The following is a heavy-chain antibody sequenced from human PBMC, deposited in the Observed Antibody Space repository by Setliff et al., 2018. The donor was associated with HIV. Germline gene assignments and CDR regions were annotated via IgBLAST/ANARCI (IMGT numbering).Heavy chain of an antibody. J-gene: IGHJ4*02. CDR3: ARVGLSYRFDY. Sequence: SCTVSGGSISNHYWSWIRQPPGKGLEWIGYIYHSGNTNYNPSLKSRVTLSIATSKNQFSLKLSSVTAADTAVYYCARVGLSYRFDYWGQGTLVTVSS. CDR2: IYHSGNT. D-gene: IGHD3-16*02. CDR1: GGSISNHY. V-gene: IGHV4-59*11.